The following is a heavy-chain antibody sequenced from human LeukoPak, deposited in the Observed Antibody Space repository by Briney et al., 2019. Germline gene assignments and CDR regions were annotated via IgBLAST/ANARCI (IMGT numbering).Heavy chain of an antibody. D-gene: IGHD2-21*02. CDR3: ARAVAPTYCGGDCYSDYAFDI. CDR2: INPNSGGT. J-gene: IGHJ3*02. Sequence: ASVKVSCKASGYTFTGYYMHWVRQAPGQGLEWMGWINPNSGGTNYAQKFQGRVTMTRDTSISTAYMELSRLRSDDTAVYYCARAVAPTYCGGDCYSDYAFDIWGQGTMVTVSS. V-gene: IGHV1-2*02. CDR1: GYTFTGYY.